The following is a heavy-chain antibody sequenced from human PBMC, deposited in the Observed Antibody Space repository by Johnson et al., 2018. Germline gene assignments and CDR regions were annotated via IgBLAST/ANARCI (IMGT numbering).Heavy chain of an antibody. V-gene: IGHV3-23*04. CDR2: ISDSCPHT. CDR1: GFTFSTYV. CDR3: AKGLSGKTYFQY. J-gene: IGHJ1*01. Sequence: EVQLVESGGDLVQXGGSXRLXCAASGFTFSTYVSWVRQAPGLGLEWVSTISDSCPHTFYADSVKGRFTISRDNSKETVYLQMNTLRAEEAALYYCAKGLSGKTYFQYWGQGTLVTVSS. D-gene: IGHD1-20*01.